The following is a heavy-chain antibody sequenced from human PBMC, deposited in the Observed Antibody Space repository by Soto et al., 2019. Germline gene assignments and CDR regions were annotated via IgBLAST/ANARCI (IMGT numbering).Heavy chain of an antibody. J-gene: IGHJ6*02. D-gene: IGHD2-21*02. V-gene: IGHV3-30*18. CDR2: ISNDGNKK. Sequence: QVQLVESGGGVVQPGRYLRLSCATSGFTFRSYGMHWVRQAPGKVLEWLAVISNDGNKKFFADSMKGRLTLSRDNARNTVYLQINSLRAEDTAVYFCGKDTIDCSGGDCPLYYYYGMDVWGQGTTVAVSS. CDR1: GFTFRSYG. CDR3: GKDTIDCSGGDCPLYYYYGMDV.